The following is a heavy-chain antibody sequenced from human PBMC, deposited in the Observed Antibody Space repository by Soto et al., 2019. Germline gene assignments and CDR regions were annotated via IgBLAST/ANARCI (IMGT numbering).Heavy chain of an antibody. V-gene: IGHV3-74*01. CDR1: GFTLSNYW. J-gene: IGHJ4*02. CDR2: ISSDGSST. Sequence: SLRLSCAASGFTLSNYWMHWARQAPGKGLVWVSRISSDGSSTNYADSVKGRFTISRDNAKNTLHLQMNSLRAEDTAVYYYXXXXXXSSSSCYSYFDSWGQGSLVTVSS. CDR3: XXXXXXSSSSCYSYFDS. D-gene: IGHD2-2*01.